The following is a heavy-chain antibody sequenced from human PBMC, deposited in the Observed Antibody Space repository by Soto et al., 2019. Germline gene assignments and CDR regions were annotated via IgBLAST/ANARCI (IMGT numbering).Heavy chain of an antibody. CDR3: AKDRRITMVREALDY. V-gene: IGHV3-30*18. D-gene: IGHD3-10*01. CDR1: GFTFSSYG. CDR2: ISYDGSNK. Sequence: GGSLRLSCAASGFTFSSYGMHWVRQAPGKGLEWVAVISYDGSNKYYADSVKGRFTISRDNSKNTLYLQMNSLRAEDTAVYYCAKDRRITMVREALDYWGRGTLVTVS. J-gene: IGHJ4*01.